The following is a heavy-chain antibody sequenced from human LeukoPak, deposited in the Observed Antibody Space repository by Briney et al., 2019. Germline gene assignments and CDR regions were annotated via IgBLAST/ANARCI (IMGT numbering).Heavy chain of an antibody. CDR1: GFTFSSYA. J-gene: IGHJ4*02. Sequence: GGSLRLSCAASGFTFSSYAMSWVRQAPGKGLEWISALSGSGISTYYADSVKGRFTISRDSSKNTLYMQMNSLRAEDTAVYYCARGGYCGGDCYFDYWGQGTLVTVSS. CDR3: ARGGYCGGDCYFDY. V-gene: IGHV3-23*01. CDR2: LSGSGIST. D-gene: IGHD2-21*02.